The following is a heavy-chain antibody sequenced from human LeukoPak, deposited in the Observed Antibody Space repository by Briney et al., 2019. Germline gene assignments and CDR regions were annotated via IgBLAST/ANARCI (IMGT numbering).Heavy chain of an antibody. CDR3: ARGAYDSSGYSFDY. CDR2: ISAYNGNT. Sequence: ASVTVSCKASGYTFTSYGISWVRQAPGQGLEWMGWISAYNGNTNYAQKLQGRVTMTTDTSTSTVYMELRSLRSDDTAVYYCARGAYDSSGYSFDYWGQGTLVTVSS. V-gene: IGHV1-18*01. D-gene: IGHD3-22*01. CDR1: GYTFTSYG. J-gene: IGHJ4*02.